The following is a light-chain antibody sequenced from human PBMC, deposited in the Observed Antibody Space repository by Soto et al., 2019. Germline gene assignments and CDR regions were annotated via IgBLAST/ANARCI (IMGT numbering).Light chain of an antibody. Sequence: DIQLTQSPSFLSASAGDRVTITCRASQGISSFLAWYQQKPGRAPKLLIYAASTLQSGVPSRFSGSGSGTDFTLTISGLQREDFATYYCLQANNYPLTFGGGTKVDI. CDR1: QGISSF. CDR3: LQANNYPLT. V-gene: IGKV1-9*01. J-gene: IGKJ4*01. CDR2: AAS.